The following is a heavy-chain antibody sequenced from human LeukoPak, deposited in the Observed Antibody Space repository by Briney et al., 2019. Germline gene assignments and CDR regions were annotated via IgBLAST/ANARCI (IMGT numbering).Heavy chain of an antibody. CDR2: ITTTSSHV. D-gene: IGHD3-3*01. CDR3: ARGPEDITIFGVVTYREDAFDI. CDR1: GFTFSSYS. Sequence: GGSLTLSCAASGFTFSSYSMIWVRQAPGTGLEWVSSITTTSSHVYYADSVKGRFTISRDNAKNSLYLQMNSLRAEDTAVYYCARGPEDITIFGVVTYREDAFDIWGQGTMVTVSS. J-gene: IGHJ3*02. V-gene: IGHV3-21*01.